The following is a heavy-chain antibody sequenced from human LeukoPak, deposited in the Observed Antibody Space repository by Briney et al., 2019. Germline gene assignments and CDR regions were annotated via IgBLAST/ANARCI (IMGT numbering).Heavy chain of an antibody. Sequence: GRSLRLSCAASGFTFSSYGMHWVRQAPGKGLEWVAVISYDGSNKYYADSVKGRFTISRDNSKNTLYLQMNSLRAEDTAVYYCARSKDILTGYCFDYWGQGTLVTVSS. CDR3: ARSKDILTGYCFDY. V-gene: IGHV3-30*03. J-gene: IGHJ4*02. D-gene: IGHD3-9*01. CDR2: ISYDGSNK. CDR1: GFTFSSYG.